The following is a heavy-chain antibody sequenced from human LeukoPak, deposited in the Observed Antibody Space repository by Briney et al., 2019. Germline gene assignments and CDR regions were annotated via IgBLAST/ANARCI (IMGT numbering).Heavy chain of an antibody. CDR3: ARVTGQQLERYYFDY. V-gene: IGHV1-69*13. Sequence: ASVKVSCKASGGTFSSYAISWVRQAPGQGLEWMGGIIPIFGTANYAQKFQGRVTITADESTSTAYMELSSPRSEDTAVYYCARVTGQQLERYYFDYWGQGTLVTVSS. J-gene: IGHJ4*02. CDR2: IIPIFGTA. D-gene: IGHD6-13*01. CDR1: GGTFSSYA.